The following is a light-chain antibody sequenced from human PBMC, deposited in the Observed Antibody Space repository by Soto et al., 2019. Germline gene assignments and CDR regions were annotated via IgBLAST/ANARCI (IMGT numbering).Light chain of an antibody. Sequence: DIVMTQSPDFLAVSLGERATINCKSSQSLLYRSNNKNYLAWYQQKPGQPPKLLFYWASTRESGVPDRFSGSGSGTEFTLTISSLQAADVAVYYCQQYDTAPRTFGQGTKVEIK. CDR1: QSLLYRSNNKNY. J-gene: IGKJ1*01. CDR3: QQYDTAPRT. V-gene: IGKV4-1*01. CDR2: WAS.